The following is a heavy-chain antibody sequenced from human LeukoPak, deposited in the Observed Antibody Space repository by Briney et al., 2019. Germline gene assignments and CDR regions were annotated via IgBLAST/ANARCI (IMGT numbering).Heavy chain of an antibody. Sequence: SETLSLTCTVSGGSISSYYWSWIRQPPGKGLEWIGYIYYSGSTNYNPSLKSRVTISVDTSKNQFSLKLSSVTAADTAVYYCARGIGYCSGGSCPYYYMDVWGKGTTVTVSS. V-gene: IGHV4-59*01. J-gene: IGHJ6*03. D-gene: IGHD2-15*01. CDR2: IYYSGST. CDR1: GGSISSYY. CDR3: ARGIGYCSGGSCPYYYMDV.